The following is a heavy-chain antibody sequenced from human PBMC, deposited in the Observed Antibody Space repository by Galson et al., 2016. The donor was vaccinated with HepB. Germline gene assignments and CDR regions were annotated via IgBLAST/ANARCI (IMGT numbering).Heavy chain of an antibody. CDR3: AREDAYNFGGPRPNYGMDV. J-gene: IGHJ6*02. D-gene: IGHD5-24*01. CDR1: GFTFDDYT. V-gene: IGHV3-43*01. CDR2: ISWDGRSP. Sequence: SLRLSCAASGFTFDDYTMHWVRQAPGKGLEWVSLISWDGRSPDYADSVKGRFTISRDNVKNSLFLQMNSLRAEDTAVYYGAREDAYNFGGPRPNYGMDVWGQGTTVTVSS.